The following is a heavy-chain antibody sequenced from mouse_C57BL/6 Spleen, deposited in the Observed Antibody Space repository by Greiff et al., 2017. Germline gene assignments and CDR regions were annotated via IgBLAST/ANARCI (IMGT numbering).Heavy chain of an antibody. CDR3: ARGGTTVRDAMDY. V-gene: IGHV1-53*01. Sequence: QVHVKQSGTELVKPGASVKLSCKASGYTFTSYWMHWVKQRPGQGLEWIGNINPSNGGTNYNEKFKSKATLTVDKSSSTAYMQLSSLTSEDSAVYYCARGGTTVRDAMDYWGQGTSVTVSS. CDR1: GYTFTSYW. CDR2: INPSNGGT. D-gene: IGHD1-1*01. J-gene: IGHJ4*01.